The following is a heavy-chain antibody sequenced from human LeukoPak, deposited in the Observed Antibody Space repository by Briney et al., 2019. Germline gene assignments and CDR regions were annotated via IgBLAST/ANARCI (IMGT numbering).Heavy chain of an antibody. V-gene: IGHV3-9*01. CDR2: ISWNSGSI. D-gene: IGHD3-10*01. CDR1: GFTFDDYA. Sequence: GGSLRLSCAASGFTFDDYAMHWVRQAPGKGLEWVSGISWNSGSIGYADSVKGRFTISRDNAKNSLYLQMSSLRAEDTALYYCAKDIKRGGRTGKVDYWGQGTLVTVSS. CDR3: AKDIKRGGRTGKVDY. J-gene: IGHJ4*02.